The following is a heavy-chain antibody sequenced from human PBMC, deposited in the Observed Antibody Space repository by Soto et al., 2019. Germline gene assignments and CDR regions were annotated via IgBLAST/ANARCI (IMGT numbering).Heavy chain of an antibody. CDR1: GFTFNIYA. Sequence: GGSLRLSCAASGFTFNIYAMGWVRQAPGKGVEWVSTIGGGGGTKSYAASVKGRFTISRDNSKNTLYLQMNSLRPEDTAVYYCVKGAARRGGDYWGQGTLVTVSS. CDR2: IGGGGGTK. J-gene: IGHJ4*02. CDR3: VKGAARRGGDY. D-gene: IGHD6-6*01. V-gene: IGHV3-23*01.